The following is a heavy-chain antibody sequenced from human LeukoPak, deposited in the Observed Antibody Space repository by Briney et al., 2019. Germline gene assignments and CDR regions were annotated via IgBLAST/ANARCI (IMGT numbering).Heavy chain of an antibody. CDR2: IYSSGST. V-gene: IGHV4-4*07. CDR3: ARDGGYYYLDV. CDR1: GGSISSYY. D-gene: IGHD3-16*01. J-gene: IGHJ6*03. Sequence: PSETLSLTCTVSGGSISSYYWSWIRQPAGKGLEWIGRIYSSGSTDSSPSLKGRVNISVDKSKKQFSLKLSSVTAADTAVHYCARDGGYYYLDVWGKGTTVTVSS.